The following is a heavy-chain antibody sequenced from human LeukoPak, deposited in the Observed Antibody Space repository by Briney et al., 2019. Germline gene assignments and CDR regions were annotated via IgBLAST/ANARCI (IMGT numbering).Heavy chain of an antibody. Sequence: GGSLRLSCAASGFTFSSYAMSWVRQAPGKGLEWVSAISGSGASTYYADSVKGRFTISRDNSKNTLYLQMNSLRVEDTAVYYCAIGPGGLFHYWGQGTLVTVSS. J-gene: IGHJ4*02. CDR1: GFTFSSYA. CDR2: ISGSGAST. D-gene: IGHD4-23*01. V-gene: IGHV3-23*01. CDR3: AIGPGGLFHY.